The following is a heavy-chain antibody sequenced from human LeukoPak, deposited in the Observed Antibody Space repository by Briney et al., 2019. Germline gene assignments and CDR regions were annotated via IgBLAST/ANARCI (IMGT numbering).Heavy chain of an antibody. J-gene: IGHJ4*02. Sequence: GGSLRLSCAASGFTFSDSAMFWVRQTSGKGLEWVGRIRSKANSYATAYAASVKGRFTISRDDSKNTAYLQMNSLKTEDTAVYYCSRLGEGTLNDWGQGTLATVSS. V-gene: IGHV3-73*01. CDR1: GFTFSDSA. CDR2: IRSKANSYAT. D-gene: IGHD3-10*01. CDR3: SRLGEGTLND.